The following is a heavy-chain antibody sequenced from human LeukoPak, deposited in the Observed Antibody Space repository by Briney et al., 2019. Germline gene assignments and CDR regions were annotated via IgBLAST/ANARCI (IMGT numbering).Heavy chain of an antibody. J-gene: IGHJ4*02. D-gene: IGHD4-23*01. Sequence: GGSLRLSCAASGFTFSNFGMHWVRQAPGKGLEWVAFIRYDGSNKYYADSVKGRFTVSRDNSKNTLYLQMNSLRAEDTAVYYCARHFYGGFDCPFDYWGQGTLVTVSS. V-gene: IGHV3-30*02. CDR1: GFTFSNFG. CDR3: ARHFYGGFDCPFDY. CDR2: IRYDGSNK.